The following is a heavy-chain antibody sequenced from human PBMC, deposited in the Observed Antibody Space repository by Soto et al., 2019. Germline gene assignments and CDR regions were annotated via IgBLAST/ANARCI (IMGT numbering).Heavy chain of an antibody. CDR2: ISAYNGNT. CDR3: ARSGYGGNDYYYYYGMDV. Sequence: ASVKVSCKASGYTFTIYGISWVRQAPGQGLEWMGWISAYNGNTNYAQKLQGRVTMTTDTSTSTAYMELRSLRSDDTAVYYCARSGYGGNDYYYYYGMDVWGQGTTVTVSS. CDR1: GYTFTIYG. D-gene: IGHD4-17*01. J-gene: IGHJ6*02. V-gene: IGHV1-18*01.